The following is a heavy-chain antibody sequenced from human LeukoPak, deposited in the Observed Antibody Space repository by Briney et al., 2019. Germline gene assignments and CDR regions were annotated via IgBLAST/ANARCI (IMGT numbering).Heavy chain of an antibody. Sequence: ERSQRLSCAASGFTFSSYGMHWVRQAPGKGLEWVAVISYDRSNKYYADSVKGRFTISRDNSKNTLFLQMNSLRAEDTAVYYCAKAIREMDYWGQGTLVTVSS. V-gene: IGHV3-30*18. CDR2: ISYDRSNK. CDR1: GFTFSSYG. J-gene: IGHJ4*02. CDR3: AKAIREMDY. D-gene: IGHD5-24*01.